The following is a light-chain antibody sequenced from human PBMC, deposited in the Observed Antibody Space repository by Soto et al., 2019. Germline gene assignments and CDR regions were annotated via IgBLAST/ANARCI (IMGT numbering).Light chain of an antibody. Sequence: DIVLTQSPLSLSVTLGQPASLSCRSSQSLIYRDGNTYLNWFHQRPGQSPRRLIYRVSNRDSGVPDRFSGSGSGTYFTLTISRVEAEDVGVYYCMQGTHWPELTFGGGTKVEIK. CDR3: MQGTHWPELT. CDR2: RVS. CDR1: QSLIYRDGNTY. V-gene: IGKV2-30*01. J-gene: IGKJ4*01.